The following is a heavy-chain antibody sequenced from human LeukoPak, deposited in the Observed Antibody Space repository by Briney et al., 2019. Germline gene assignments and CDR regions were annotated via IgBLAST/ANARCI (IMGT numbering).Heavy chain of an antibody. CDR1: GGTFSNYA. J-gene: IGHJ4*02. D-gene: IGHD3-10*01. CDR2: IIPIFGTT. CDR3: ARRSGSGYFDY. V-gene: IGHV1-69*05. Sequence: SVKVSCKASGGTFSNYAISWVRQAPGQGLEWMGGIIPIFGTTNYAQKFQGRVTITTDESTGTAYMELSSLRSDDTAVYYCARRSGSGYFDYWGQGTLVTVSS.